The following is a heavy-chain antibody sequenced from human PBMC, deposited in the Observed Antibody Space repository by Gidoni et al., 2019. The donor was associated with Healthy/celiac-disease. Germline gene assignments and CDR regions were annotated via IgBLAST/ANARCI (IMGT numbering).Heavy chain of an antibody. D-gene: IGHD4-17*01. CDR2: INPNSGGT. CDR3: ARGYGDYNY. CDR1: GYTFTGYY. J-gene: IGHJ4*02. Sequence: QVQLVQSGAEVKKPGASVKVACQATGYTFTGYYMHWVRQAPGQGLEWMGWINPNSGGTHYAQKFQGRVTMTRDTSISTAYMELSRLRSDDTAVYYCARGYGDYNYWGQGTLVTVSS. V-gene: IGHV1-2*02.